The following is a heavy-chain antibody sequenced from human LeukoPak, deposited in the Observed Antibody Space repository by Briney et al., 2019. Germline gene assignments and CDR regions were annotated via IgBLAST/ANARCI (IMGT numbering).Heavy chain of an antibody. CDR3: AREETGSGLDY. D-gene: IGHD3-10*01. V-gene: IGHV4-31*03. CDR1: GGSISSGGYY. CDR2: IYYSGST. J-gene: IGHJ4*02. Sequence: SETLSLTCTVSGGSISSGGYYWSWIRQHPGKGLEWIGYIYYSGSTYYNPSLKSRVTISVDTSKNQFSLKLSSVTAADTAVYYCAREETGSGLDYWGQGTLVTVSS.